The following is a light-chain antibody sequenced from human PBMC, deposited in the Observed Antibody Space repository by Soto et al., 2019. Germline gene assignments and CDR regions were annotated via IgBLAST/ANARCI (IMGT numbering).Light chain of an antibody. CDR1: SSDVDDYKY. Sequence: QSVLTQPRSVSGSPGQSVTISCTGTSSDVDDYKYVSWFQQHPGKAPKLMIYDVSERPSGVPDRFSGSKSGNTASLTISGLQAEDEADYYCCSYGGTFYVFGTGTKLTVL. CDR3: CSYGGTFYV. V-gene: IGLV2-11*01. CDR2: DVS. J-gene: IGLJ1*01.